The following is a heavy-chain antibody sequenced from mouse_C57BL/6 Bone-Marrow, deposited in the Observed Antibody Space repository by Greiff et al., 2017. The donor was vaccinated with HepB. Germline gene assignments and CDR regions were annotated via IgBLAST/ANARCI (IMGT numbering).Heavy chain of an antibody. CDR3: AIEAYDYDWYFDV. D-gene: IGHD2-4*01. V-gene: IGHV1-19*01. CDR1: GYTFTDYY. CDR2: INPYNGGT. Sequence: EVQLQQSGPVLVKPGASVKMSCKASGYTFTDYYMNWVKQSHGKSLEWIGVINPYNGGTSYNQKFKGKATLTVDKSSSTAYMELNSLTSEDSAVYYCAIEAYDYDWYFDVWGTGTTVTVSS. J-gene: IGHJ1*03.